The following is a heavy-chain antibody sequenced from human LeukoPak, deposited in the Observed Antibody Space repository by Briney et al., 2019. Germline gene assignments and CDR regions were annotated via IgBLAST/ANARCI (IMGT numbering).Heavy chain of an antibody. D-gene: IGHD3-10*01. V-gene: IGHV4-4*07. CDR1: VDFNNNYH. CDR2: ILGSGLT. Sequence: SETLPHTCSASVDFNNNYHWKRVPQPTGKGVEWVGRILGSGLTNYNHPNRGRVTKSQDMSMKQFSPTLTSMTPADTAVYYCARDGKLVQGIIKRGHLDFWGRGILVTVSS. J-gene: IGHJ4*02. CDR3: ARDGKLVQGIIKRGHLDF.